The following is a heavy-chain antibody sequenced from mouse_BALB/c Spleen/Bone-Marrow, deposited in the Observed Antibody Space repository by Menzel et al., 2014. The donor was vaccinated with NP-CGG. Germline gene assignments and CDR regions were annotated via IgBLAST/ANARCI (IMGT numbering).Heavy chain of an antibody. J-gene: IGHJ3*01. CDR3: TREEDYDGNYKFAY. CDR1: GFTFSTYI. CDR2: ISSGGRYI. V-gene: IGHV5-6-4*01. D-gene: IGHD2-3*01. Sequence: EVKLMESGGDLVKPGGSLKLSCAASGFTFSTYIMSWVRQTPEKRLEWVATISSGGRYIFYPDSVKGRFTLSRDNAKNPLYLQISSLRSDDTAMYYCTREEDYDGNYKFAYWGQGTLVTVSA.